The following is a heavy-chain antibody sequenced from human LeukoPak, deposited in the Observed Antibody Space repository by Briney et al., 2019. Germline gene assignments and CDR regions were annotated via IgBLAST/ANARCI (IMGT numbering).Heavy chain of an antibody. Sequence: GGSLRLSCAASGFTFSSYSMKWVRQAPGKGLEWVSYISSSSSTIYYADSVKGRFTISRDNAKNSLYLQMNSLRAEDTAVYYCARDRPLKGFDYWGQGTLVTVSS. V-gene: IGHV3-48*01. D-gene: IGHD6-6*01. CDR3: ARDRPLKGFDY. CDR2: ISSSSSTI. CDR1: GFTFSSYS. J-gene: IGHJ4*02.